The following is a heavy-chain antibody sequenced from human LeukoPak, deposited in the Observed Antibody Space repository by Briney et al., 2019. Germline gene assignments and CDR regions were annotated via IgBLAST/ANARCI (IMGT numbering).Heavy chain of an antibody. J-gene: IGHJ4*02. D-gene: IGHD3-22*01. CDR3: ASGRWLRKDY. V-gene: IGHV4-39*07. CDR1: GGSISSSSYY. CDR2: IYYSGST. Sequence: SETLSLTCTVSGGSISSSSYYWGWIRQPPGKGLEWIGSIYYSGSTYYNPSLKSRVTISVDTSKNQFSLKLSSVTAADTAVYYCASGRWLRKDYWGQGTLVTVSS.